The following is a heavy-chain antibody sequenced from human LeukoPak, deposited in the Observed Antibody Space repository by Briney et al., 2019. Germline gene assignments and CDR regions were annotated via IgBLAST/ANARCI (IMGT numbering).Heavy chain of an antibody. D-gene: IGHD3-3*01. J-gene: IGHJ3*01. CDR1: GVSISPYY. CDR2: IHTSGSN. V-gene: IGHV4-4*09. CDR3: ARLSAAVHLGAFDF. Sequence: SETLSLTCAVSGVSISPYYWAWIRQPPRKGLEWIGYIHTSGSNNQYPSLKSRVTISVDKSKNHFSLRLTSVTAADTAVYYCARLSAAVHLGAFDFWGQGTMVTVSS.